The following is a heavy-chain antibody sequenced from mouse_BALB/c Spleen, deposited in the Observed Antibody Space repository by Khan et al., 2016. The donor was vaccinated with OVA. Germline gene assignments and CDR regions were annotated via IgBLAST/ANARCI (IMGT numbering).Heavy chain of an antibody. CDR3: ARSGYGTFAY. J-gene: IGHJ3*01. CDR1: GYTFTDYI. Sequence: QVQLKQSGPELVKPGASVKMSCKASGYTFTDYIINWVKQRPGQGLVWIGDIYPGSDNTYYNEKFKGKATLTADKSSNTVYMQLSSLTSEDSAVYFCARSGYGTFAYWGQGTLVTVSA. V-gene: IGHV1-77*01. D-gene: IGHD2-10*02. CDR2: IYPGSDNT.